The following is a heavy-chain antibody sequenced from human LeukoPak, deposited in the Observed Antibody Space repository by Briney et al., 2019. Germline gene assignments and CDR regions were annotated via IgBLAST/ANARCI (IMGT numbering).Heavy chain of an antibody. CDR3: ARGLRSYSNYYYYYMDV. V-gene: IGHV3-7*04. CDR1: GFTFSSYS. J-gene: IGHJ6*03. CDR2: IKQDGSEK. Sequence: GGSLRLSCAASGFTFSSYSMSWVRQAPGKGLEWVANIKQDGSEKYYVDSVKGRFTISRDSAKNSLYLQMNSLRAEDTAVYYCARGLRSYSNYYYYYMDVWGKGTTVTVSS. D-gene: IGHD4-11*01.